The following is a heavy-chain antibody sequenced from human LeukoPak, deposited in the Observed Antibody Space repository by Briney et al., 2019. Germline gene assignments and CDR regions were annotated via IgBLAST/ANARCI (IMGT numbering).Heavy chain of an antibody. J-gene: IGHJ6*02. CDR2: INHSGST. Sequence: SETLSLTCAVYGGSFSGYYWSWIRQPPGKGLEWIGEINHSGSTNYNPPLKSRVTLSVDTSKNQFSLKLSSVTAADTAVYYCARGGAGVVVPAAPLSPSTMDVWGQGTTVTVSS. CDR3: ARGGAGVVVPAAPLSPSTMDV. V-gene: IGHV4-34*01. D-gene: IGHD2-2*01. CDR1: GGSFSGYY.